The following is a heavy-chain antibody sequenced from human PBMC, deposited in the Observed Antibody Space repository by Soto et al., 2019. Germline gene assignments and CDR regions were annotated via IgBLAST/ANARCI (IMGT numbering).Heavy chain of an antibody. CDR3: ARLLVTAPIDY. CDR2: INHSGST. CDR1: GGSFSGYY. D-gene: IGHD2-21*02. Sequence: PSETLSLTCAVYGGSFSGYYWSWIRQPPGKGLEWIGEINHSGSTNYNPSLKSRVTISVDTSKNQFSLKLSSVTAADTAVYYCARLLVTAPIDYWGQGTLVTVS. J-gene: IGHJ4*02. V-gene: IGHV4-34*01.